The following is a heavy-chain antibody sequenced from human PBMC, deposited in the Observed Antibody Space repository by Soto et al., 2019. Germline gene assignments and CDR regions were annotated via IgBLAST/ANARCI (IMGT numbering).Heavy chain of an antibody. CDR3: GRPVILSPSRTWFDP. V-gene: IGHV4-34*01. CDR1: GGSFRGYY. J-gene: IGHJ5*02. CDR2: IKHSGSP. Sequence: LSLACAVYGGSFRGYYWSWIRQPPERGLEWIGEIKHSGSPNHNPSLNIRVSISVNTSKNQFSLELSAVTAADTAVYYCGRPVILSPSRTWFDPWGQGTLVTVSS. D-gene: IGHD2-15*01.